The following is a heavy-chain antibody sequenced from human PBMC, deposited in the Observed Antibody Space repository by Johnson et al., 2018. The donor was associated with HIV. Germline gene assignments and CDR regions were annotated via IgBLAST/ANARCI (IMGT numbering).Heavy chain of an antibody. V-gene: IGHV3-30-3*01. CDR1: GFTFSSYA. CDR2: ISYDGSNK. D-gene: IGHD2-8*02. Sequence: QVQLVESGGGVVQPGRSLRLSCAASGFTFSSYAMHWVRQAPGKGLEWVAVISYDGSNKYYADSVKGRFTISRDNAMNSLYLQMNSLRAEDTAVYYCVRGGTAYWDRVSAFDIWGQGTMVTVSS. J-gene: IGHJ3*02. CDR3: VRGGTAYWDRVSAFDI.